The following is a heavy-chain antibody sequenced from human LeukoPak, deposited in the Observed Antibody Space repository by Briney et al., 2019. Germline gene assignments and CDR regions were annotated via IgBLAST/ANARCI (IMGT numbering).Heavy chain of an antibody. V-gene: IGHV4-59*11. Sequence: SETLSLTCTVSGGSISSHYWSRTRLHPRARLEGLGSIYYSVSTNYHTSLQSRVTISLNTFKTQFSLKLSSVPAADSAVYYCARVNKIWEYFDYWGRGTLVTV. D-gene: IGHD1-26*01. CDR1: GGSISSHY. J-gene: IGHJ4*02. CDR3: ARVNKIWEYFDY. CDR2: IYYSVST.